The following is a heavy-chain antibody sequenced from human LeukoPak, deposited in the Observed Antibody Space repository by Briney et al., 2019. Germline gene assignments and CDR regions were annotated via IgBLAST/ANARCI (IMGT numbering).Heavy chain of an antibody. V-gene: IGHV1-18*01. J-gene: IGHJ5*02. CDR3: ARSLMYYYDSSGYPFDP. D-gene: IGHD3-22*01. CDR1: GYTFTSYG. CDR2: ISAYNGNT. Sequence: ASVKVSCKASGYTFTSYGISWVRQAPGQGLEWMGWISAYNGNTNYAQKLQGRVTMTTDTSTSTAYMELSRLRSDDTAVYYCARSLMYYYDSSGYPFDPWGQGTLVTVSS.